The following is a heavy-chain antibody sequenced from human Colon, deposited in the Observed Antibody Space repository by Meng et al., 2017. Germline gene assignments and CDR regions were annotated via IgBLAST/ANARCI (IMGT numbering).Heavy chain of an antibody. CDR3: ARERLSSGWYGGRWFDP. CDR1: GGFFSGYY. V-gene: IGHV4-34*01. CDR2: INHSGST. J-gene: IGHJ5*02. D-gene: IGHD6-19*01. Sequence: VQHQRWAAGLLTPSEPLSLTCAVYGGFFSGYYWSWIRQPPGKGLEWIGEINHSGSTNYNPSLKSRVTISVDTSKNQFSLKLSSVTAADTAVYYCARERLSSGWYGGRWFDPWGQGTLVTVSS.